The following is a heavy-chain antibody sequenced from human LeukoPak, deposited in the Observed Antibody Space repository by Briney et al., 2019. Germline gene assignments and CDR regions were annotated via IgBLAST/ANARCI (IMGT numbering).Heavy chain of an antibody. CDR3: ARQQWLDGAYYFDY. CDR1: GFTFSRNS. CDR2: ISTSSSYI. J-gene: IGHJ4*02. D-gene: IGHD6-19*01. Sequence: PGGSLRLSCAGSGFTFSRNSMNWVRQAPGKGLEWVSSISTSSSYIYYADSVQGRFTISRDNARNSLYLQMNSLRAEDTAVYYCARQQWLDGAYYFDYWGEGTLVTVSS. V-gene: IGHV3-21*01.